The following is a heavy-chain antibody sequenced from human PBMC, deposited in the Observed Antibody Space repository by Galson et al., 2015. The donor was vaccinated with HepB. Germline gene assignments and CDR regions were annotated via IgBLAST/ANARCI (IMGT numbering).Heavy chain of an antibody. CDR3: TTPATYMTTFRS. CDR2: IKSKTDVGTT. CDR1: GFTFNKAW. Sequence: SLRLSCAASGFTFNKAWMNWVRQAPGKGLDWVGRIKSKTDVGTTDYAAPVKGRFTISRDDSKNTVYLEMNSLKTEDTAVYYCTTPATYMTTFRSWGQGTLVTVSS. D-gene: IGHD3-16*01. J-gene: IGHJ4*02. V-gene: IGHV3-15*01.